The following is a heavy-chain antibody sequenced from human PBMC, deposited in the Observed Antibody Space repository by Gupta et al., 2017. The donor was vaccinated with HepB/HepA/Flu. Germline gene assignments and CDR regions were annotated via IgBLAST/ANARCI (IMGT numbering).Heavy chain of an antibody. D-gene: IGHD3-22*01. V-gene: IGHV3-23*01. CDR2: ISGSGGST. CDR1: GFTFSSYA. Sequence: EVQLLESGGGLVQPGGSLRLCCAASGFTFSSYAMSWVRQAPGKGLEWVSAISGSGGSTYYADSVKGRFTISRDNSKNTLYLQMNSRRAEDXAVYYCAKVKNYYDSSGPLDYWGQGTLGTVAS. J-gene: IGHJ4*02. CDR3: AKVKNYYDSSGPLDY.